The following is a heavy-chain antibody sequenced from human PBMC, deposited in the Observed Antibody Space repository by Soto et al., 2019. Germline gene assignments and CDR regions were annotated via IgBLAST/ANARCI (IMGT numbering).Heavy chain of an antibody. CDR1: GYTLTELS. V-gene: IGHV1-24*01. J-gene: IGHJ6*02. Sequence: ASVKVSCKVSGYTLTELSMHWVRQAPGKGLEWMGGFDPEDGETIYAQKFQGRVTMTEDTSTDTAYMELSSLRSEDMAVYYCATDRRLRLPLFWSGSYYYYYYGMDVWGQGTTVTVSS. CDR2: FDPEDGET. D-gene: IGHD3-3*01. CDR3: ATDRRLRLPLFWSGSYYYYYYGMDV.